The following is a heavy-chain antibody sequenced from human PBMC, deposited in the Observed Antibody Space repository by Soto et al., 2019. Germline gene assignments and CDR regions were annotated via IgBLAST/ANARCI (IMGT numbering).Heavy chain of an antibody. D-gene: IGHD1-1*01. J-gene: IGHJ5*02. V-gene: IGHV4-4*07. Sequence: PSETLSLTCTVSGASISGFGWSWIRKSAGKGLEWIGRIYATGTTDYNPSLKSRVMMSVDTSKKQFSLKLRSVTAADTAVYYCVRDGTKTLRDWFDPWGQGISVTVSS. CDR3: VRDGTKTLRDWFDP. CDR2: IYATGTT. CDR1: GASISGFG.